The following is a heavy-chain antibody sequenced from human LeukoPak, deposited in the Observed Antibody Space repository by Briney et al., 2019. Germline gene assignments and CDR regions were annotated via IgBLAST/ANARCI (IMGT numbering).Heavy chain of an antibody. D-gene: IGHD6-13*01. CDR3: AKHSQGAAGAHFDY. CDR1: GFVLSNYA. V-gene: IGHV3-23*01. Sequence: PGGSLRLSCAASGFVLSNYAMSWVRQAPGKGLEWVSTISASGSRTYYTDSVKGRFSISRDNSRNTMYLQMNSLRAEDTAIYYCAKHSQGAAGAHFDYWGQGTLVTVSS. CDR2: ISASGSRT. J-gene: IGHJ4*02.